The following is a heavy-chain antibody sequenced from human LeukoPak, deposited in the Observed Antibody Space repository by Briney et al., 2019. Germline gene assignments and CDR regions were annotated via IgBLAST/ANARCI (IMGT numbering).Heavy chain of an antibody. CDR2: ISGDGSTT. D-gene: IGHD4-17*01. CDR1: GFTFRSDW. J-gene: IGHJ4*02. Sequence: GGSLRLSCVASGFTFRSDWMHWVRQPPGKGPEWISRISGDGSTTTYADSVKGRFTISRDNAKNTLYLQMSSLRAEDTAVYYCARDQAYGGDHWGQGTLVTVSS. V-gene: IGHV3-74*01. CDR3: ARDQAYGGDH.